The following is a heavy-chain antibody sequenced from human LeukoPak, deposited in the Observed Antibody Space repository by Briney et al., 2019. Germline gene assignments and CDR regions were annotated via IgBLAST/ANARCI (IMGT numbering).Heavy chain of an antibody. D-gene: IGHD2-21*02. J-gene: IGHJ1*01. Sequence: GGSLRLSCAASGFTFSSYSMNWVRQAPGKGLEWVSSISSSSSYIYYADSVKGRFTISRDNAKNSLYLQMNSLRAEDTAVYYCARDKAYCGGDCYSEYFQHWGQGTLVTVSS. V-gene: IGHV3-21*01. CDR3: ARDKAYCGGDCYSEYFQH. CDR2: ISSSSSYI. CDR1: GFTFSSYS.